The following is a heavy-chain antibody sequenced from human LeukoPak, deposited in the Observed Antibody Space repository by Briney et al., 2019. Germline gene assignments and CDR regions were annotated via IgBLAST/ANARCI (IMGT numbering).Heavy chain of an antibody. V-gene: IGHV4-34*01. CDR1: GGSFSGYY. D-gene: IGHD3-3*01. Sequence: SETLSLTCAVYGGSFSGYYWSWIRQPPGKGLEWIGEINHSGSTNYNPSLKSRVTISVDTSKNQCSLKLSSVTAADTAVYYCARVRGGVYYDFWSGYYTDAPGMVLDYWGQGTLVTVSS. J-gene: IGHJ4*02. CDR2: INHSGST. CDR3: ARVRGGVYYDFWSGYYTDAPGMVLDY.